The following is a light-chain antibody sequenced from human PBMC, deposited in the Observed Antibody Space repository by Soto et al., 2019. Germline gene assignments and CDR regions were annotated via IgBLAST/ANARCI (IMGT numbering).Light chain of an antibody. J-gene: IGKJ2*01. Sequence: DIVMTQSPDSLAVSLGERATINCKSSQSVLSSSNNKNYLAWYQKKPGQPPKLLIYWASMRESGVPDRFSGSGSGTEFTLTIGSLPSEDVAVYYCQQCYATPYTFGQGTKLEIK. CDR2: WAS. V-gene: IGKV4-1*01. CDR1: QSVLSSSNNKNY. CDR3: QQCYATPYT.